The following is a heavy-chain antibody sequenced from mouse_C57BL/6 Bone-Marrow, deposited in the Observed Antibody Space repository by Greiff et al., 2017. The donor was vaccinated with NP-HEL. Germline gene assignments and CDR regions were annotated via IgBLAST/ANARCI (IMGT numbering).Heavy chain of an antibody. J-gene: IGHJ3*01. CDR3: ASGGGYYGSSWAWFAY. D-gene: IGHD1-1*01. CDR2: IYPRDGST. CDR1: GYTFTSYD. V-gene: IGHV1-85*01. Sequence: VHLVESGPELVKPGASVKLSCKASGYTFTSYDINWVKQRPGQGLEWIGWIYPRDGSTKYNEKFKGKATLTVDTSSSTAYMELHSLTSEDSAVYFCASGGGYYGSSWAWFAYWGQGTLVTVSA.